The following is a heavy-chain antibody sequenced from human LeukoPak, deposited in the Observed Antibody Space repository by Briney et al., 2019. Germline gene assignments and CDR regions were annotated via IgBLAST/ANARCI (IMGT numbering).Heavy chain of an antibody. CDR2: ISSSSSYI. CDR3: ARGPDGYELYNWFDP. Sequence: GGSLRLSCAASGFTFSSYSMNWVRQAPGKGLEWVSSISSSSSYIYYADSVKGRFTISRDNAKNSLYLQMNSLRSEDTAVYYCARGPDGYELYNWFDPWGQGTLVTVSS. D-gene: IGHD5-12*01. CDR1: GFTFSSYS. J-gene: IGHJ5*02. V-gene: IGHV3-21*04.